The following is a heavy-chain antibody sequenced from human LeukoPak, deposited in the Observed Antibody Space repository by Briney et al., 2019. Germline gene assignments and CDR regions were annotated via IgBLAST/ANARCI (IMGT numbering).Heavy chain of an antibody. J-gene: IGHJ4*02. D-gene: IGHD1/OR15-1a*01. CDR2: IHYSGRT. Sequence: PSETLSLTCTVSGGSISSSSYYWDWIRQPPGKGLEWIGSIHYSGRTYYNPSLKSRVTISVDTSKNQCSLKLNSVTAADTAVYYCAGRARTYFDYWGQGTLVTVPP. CDR1: GGSISSSSYY. CDR3: AGRARTYFDY. V-gene: IGHV4-39*01.